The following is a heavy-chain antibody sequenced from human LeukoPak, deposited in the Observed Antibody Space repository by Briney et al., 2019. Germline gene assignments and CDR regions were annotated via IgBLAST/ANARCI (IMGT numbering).Heavy chain of an antibody. Sequence: PGGSLRLPWAASGFTVSSTYMSWVRQAPGKGLEWVSVIYSGGTTYYADSVKGRFTISRDNSKNTLYLQMNSLRTEDTAVYYCARDLYDYGSYWGQGTLVTVSS. D-gene: IGHD4/OR15-4a*01. CDR2: IYSGGTT. CDR3: ARDLYDYGSY. CDR1: GFTVSSTY. J-gene: IGHJ4*02. V-gene: IGHV3-66*01.